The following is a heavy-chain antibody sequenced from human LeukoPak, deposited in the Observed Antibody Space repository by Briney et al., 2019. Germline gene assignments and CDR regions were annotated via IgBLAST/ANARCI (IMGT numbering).Heavy chain of an antibody. J-gene: IGHJ4*02. D-gene: IGHD3-22*01. CDR3: ARIPMDAYYDSSGYYLDY. V-gene: IGHV3-30-3*01. CDR1: GFTFSSYA. CDR2: ISYDGSNK. Sequence: GGSLRLSCAASGFTFSSYAMHWVRQAPGKGLEWVAVISYDGSNKYYADSVKGRFTISRDNSKNTLYLQMNSLRAEDTAVYYCARIPMDAYYDSSGYYLDYWGQGTLVTVSS.